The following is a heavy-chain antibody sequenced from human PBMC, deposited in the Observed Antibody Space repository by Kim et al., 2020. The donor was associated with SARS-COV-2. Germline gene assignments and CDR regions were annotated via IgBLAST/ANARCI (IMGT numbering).Heavy chain of an antibody. V-gene: IGHV3-30*03. Sequence: GGSLRLSCAASGFTFSKYGMHWVRQAPGKGLEWVAVISYNGGKKYYGDSVRGRFSISRDNSKNTVFLQMNSLRAEDTALYYGARDLRGFYEFYYWGQGTL. CDR1: GFTFSKYG. J-gene: IGHJ4*02. CDR2: ISYNGGKK. D-gene: IGHD5-12*01. CDR3: ARDLRGFYEFYY.